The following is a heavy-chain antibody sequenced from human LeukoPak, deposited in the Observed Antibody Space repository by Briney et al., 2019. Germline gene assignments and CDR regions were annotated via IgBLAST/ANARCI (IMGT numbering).Heavy chain of an antibody. Sequence: PGGSLRLSCAASGFTFSSYGMHWVRQAPGKGLEWVAVISYGEGNKNYANSVKGRFTISRDNSKHTLYLQMNSLRAEDTAVYYCANETPKGSMVRGVIRKPTDYWGQGTLVTVSS. J-gene: IGHJ4*02. CDR1: GFTFSSYG. D-gene: IGHD3-10*01. V-gene: IGHV3-30*18. CDR3: ANETPKGSMVRGVIRKPTDY. CDR2: ISYGEGNK.